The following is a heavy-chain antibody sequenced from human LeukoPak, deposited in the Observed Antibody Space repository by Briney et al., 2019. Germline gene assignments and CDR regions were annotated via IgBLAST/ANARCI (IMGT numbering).Heavy chain of an antibody. J-gene: IGHJ4*02. CDR3: ASGGHKVETATINYFDY. V-gene: IGHV5-51*01. Sequence: SGESLKISCKGSGYSFTSYWIGWVRQMPGKGLEWMGIIYPGDSDTRYSPSFQGQVTISADKSISTAYLQWSSLKASDTAMYYCASGGHKVETATINYFDYWGQGTLVTVSS. D-gene: IGHD5-24*01. CDR2: IYPGDSDT. CDR1: GYSFTSYW.